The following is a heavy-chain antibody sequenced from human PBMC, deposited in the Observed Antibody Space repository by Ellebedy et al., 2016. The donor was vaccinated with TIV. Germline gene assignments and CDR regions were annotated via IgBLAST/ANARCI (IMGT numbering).Heavy chain of an antibody. D-gene: IGHD3-16*01. Sequence: AASVKVSCKASGYTFTSYYMHWVRQAPGQGLEWMGIINPSGGSTRYAQKFQGRVTMTRDTSTSTVYMELSSLRSEDTALYYCVRGGGNAFDIWGQGTKVTVSS. CDR1: GYTFTSYY. CDR2: INPSGGST. J-gene: IGHJ3*02. CDR3: VRGGGNAFDI. V-gene: IGHV1-46*01.